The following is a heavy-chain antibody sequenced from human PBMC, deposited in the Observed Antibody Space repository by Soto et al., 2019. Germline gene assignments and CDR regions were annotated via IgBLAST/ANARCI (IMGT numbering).Heavy chain of an antibody. V-gene: IGHV1-2*02. J-gene: IGHJ4*02. Sequence: VEMVHSGAEVKKPGASVRVSCKASGYTFTDYFIHWVRHAPGQGHERTGWINPNRGGTNYAQKCQGRVTTTRDTSITTVYLDLSRLRSDDTATYCCATDTKIRANAINDGRWGQGTLFT. D-gene: IGHD1-1*01. CDR2: INPNRGGT. CDR3: ATDTKIRANAINDGR. CDR1: GYTFTDYF.